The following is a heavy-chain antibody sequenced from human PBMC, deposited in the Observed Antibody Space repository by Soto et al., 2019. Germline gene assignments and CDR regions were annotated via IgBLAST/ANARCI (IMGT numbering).Heavy chain of an antibody. V-gene: IGHV1-69*02. J-gene: IGHJ5*02. CDR3: ARTDGRYGGYAAP. D-gene: IGHD4-17*01. Sequence: SVKVSCKASGGTFSSYTISWVRQAPGQGLEWMGRIIPILGIANYAQKFQGRVTITADKSTSTAYMELSSLRSEDTAVYYCARTDGRYGGYAAPWGQGTLVTGSS. CDR2: IIPILGIA. CDR1: GGTFSSYT.